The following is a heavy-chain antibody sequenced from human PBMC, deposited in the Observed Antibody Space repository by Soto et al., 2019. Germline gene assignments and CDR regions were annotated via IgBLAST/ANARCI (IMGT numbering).Heavy chain of an antibody. Sequence: SVKVSCKASGFTFTSSAVQWVRQARGQRLEWIGWIVVGSGNTNYAQKFQERVTITRDMSTSTAYMELSSLRSEDTAVYYCAEAREWDTAMVTFDYWGQGTLVTVSS. CDR1: GFTFTSSA. V-gene: IGHV1-58*01. CDR3: AEAREWDTAMVTFDY. CDR2: IVVGSGNT. D-gene: IGHD5-18*01. J-gene: IGHJ4*02.